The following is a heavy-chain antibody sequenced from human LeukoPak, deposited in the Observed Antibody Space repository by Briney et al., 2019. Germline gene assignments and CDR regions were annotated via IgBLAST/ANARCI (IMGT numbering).Heavy chain of an antibody. CDR3: AKGQELEDAFDI. D-gene: IGHD3-10*01. CDR1: GFNFGEFW. Sequence: PGGSLRLSCAASGFNFGEFWMAWVRQTPGMGLEWVADIKEDGSESFYVDSVKGRFTISRDNAKNSLYLQMNSLRAEDTALYYCAKGQELEDAFDIWGQGTMVTVSS. J-gene: IGHJ3*02. CDR2: IKEDGSES. V-gene: IGHV3-7*03.